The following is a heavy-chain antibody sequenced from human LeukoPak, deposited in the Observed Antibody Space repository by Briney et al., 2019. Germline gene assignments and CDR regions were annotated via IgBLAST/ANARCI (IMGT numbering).Heavy chain of an antibody. Sequence: GGSLRLSCAASGFTFSSYGMHWVRQAPGKGLEWVAFIRYDGSNKYYADSVKGRFTISRDNSKNTLYLQMNSLRAEDTAVYYCAKDTIGYCGSTSCGNVDYWGQGTLVTVSS. V-gene: IGHV3-30*02. CDR2: IRYDGSNK. CDR3: AKDTIGYCGSTSCGNVDY. D-gene: IGHD2-2*01. CDR1: GFTFSSYG. J-gene: IGHJ4*02.